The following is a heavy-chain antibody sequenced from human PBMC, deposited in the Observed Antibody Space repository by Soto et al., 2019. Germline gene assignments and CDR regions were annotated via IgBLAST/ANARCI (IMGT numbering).Heavy chain of an antibody. V-gene: IGHV3-15*01. CDR2: IKSKTDGGTT. CDR1: GFTFSNAW. CDR3: TTDRPDLYDFWSGRDAFDI. Sequence: GGSLRLSCAASGFTFSNAWMSWVRQAPGKGLEWVGRIKSKTDGGTTDYAAPVKGRFTISRDDSKNTLYLQMNSLKTEDTAVYYCTTDRPDLYDFWSGRDAFDIWGQGTMVTVSS. J-gene: IGHJ3*02. D-gene: IGHD3-3*01.